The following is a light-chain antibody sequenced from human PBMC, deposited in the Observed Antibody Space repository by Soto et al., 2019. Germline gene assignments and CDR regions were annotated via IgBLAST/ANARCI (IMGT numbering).Light chain of an antibody. J-gene: IGKJ1*01. CDR3: QQYNSYWT. CDR2: KAS. V-gene: IGKV1-5*03. CDR1: QSISSW. Sequence: DIQMTQSPSTLSASVGDRVTITCRASQSISSWLAWYQQKPGKAPKLLIYKASSLESGVPSRFSGSGSGTAFTITISSLQHDDFATYYCQQYNSYWTFGQGTKVAIK.